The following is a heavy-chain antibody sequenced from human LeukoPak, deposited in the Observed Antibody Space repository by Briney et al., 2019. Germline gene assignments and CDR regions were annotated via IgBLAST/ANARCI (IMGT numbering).Heavy chain of an antibody. D-gene: IGHD3-10*01. V-gene: IGHV1-46*01. CDR3: ARGFRSRGPNGMDV. Sequence: ASVKVSCKASGYTFTSYYMHWVRQAPGQGLEWMGIINPSSGSTTYAQKFQDRVTMTRDTSTSTVYMELSSLRSEDTAVYSCARGFRSRGPNGMDVRGQGTTVTVSS. J-gene: IGHJ6*02. CDR1: GYTFTSYY. CDR2: INPSSGST.